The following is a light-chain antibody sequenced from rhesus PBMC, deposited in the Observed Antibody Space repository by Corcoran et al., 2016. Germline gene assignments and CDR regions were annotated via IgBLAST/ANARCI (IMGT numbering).Light chain of an antibody. CDR3: QHGYGTPYS. J-gene: IGKJ2*01. V-gene: IGKV1-25*01. Sequence: DIQMTQSPSSLSASVGDRVTITYQASQGMSNNLAWYQQKPGKVPKLLIYKASTLQSGVPSRFSGTGPGTDFTLTISSLLPEDFATYYCQHGYGTPYSFGQGSKVAIK. CDR2: KAS. CDR1: QGMSNN.